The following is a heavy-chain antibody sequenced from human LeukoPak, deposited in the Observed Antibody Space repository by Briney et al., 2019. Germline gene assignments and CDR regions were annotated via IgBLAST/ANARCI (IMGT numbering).Heavy chain of an antibody. CDR1: GGSISSSRHY. D-gene: IGHD3-16*01. CDR3: ARRTVGGDFDY. Sequence: SETLSLTCTVSGGSISSSRHYWGWIRQPPGKGLEWIGSIYYSGSTYYNPSLKSRVTISVDTSKNQFSLKLRSVTASDTAVYYCARRTVGGDFDYWGQGTLVTVSS. J-gene: IGHJ4*02. V-gene: IGHV4-39*07. CDR2: IYYSGST.